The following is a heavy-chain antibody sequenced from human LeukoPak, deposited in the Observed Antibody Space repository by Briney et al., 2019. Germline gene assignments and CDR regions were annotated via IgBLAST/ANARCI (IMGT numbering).Heavy chain of an antibody. J-gene: IGHJ6*02. Sequence: KPSETLSLTCTVSGGFVSSGSYYWSWIRQPPGKGLEWIGYIYYSGSTNYNPSLKSRVTISVDTSKNQFSLKLSSVTAADTAVYYCARDNSDSHGYYYGMDVWGQGTTVTVSS. CDR3: ARDNSDSHGYYYGMDV. V-gene: IGHV4-61*01. D-gene: IGHD3-22*01. CDR2: IYYSGST. CDR1: GGFVSSGSYY.